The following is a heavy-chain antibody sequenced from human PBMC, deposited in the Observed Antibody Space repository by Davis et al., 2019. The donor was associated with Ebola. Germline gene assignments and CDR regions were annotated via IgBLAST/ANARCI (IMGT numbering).Heavy chain of an antibody. Sequence: AASVKVSCKASGYSFTDYYMHWVRQAPGQGLEWMGRILPNSGVTNYAQKFQGRVTMTRDTSISTAYMELSRLRSDDTVVYYCARGDYAGWFDPWGQGTLVTVSS. D-gene: IGHD4-17*01. CDR2: ILPNSGVT. CDR1: GYSFTDYY. J-gene: IGHJ5*02. V-gene: IGHV1-2*05. CDR3: ARGDYAGWFDP.